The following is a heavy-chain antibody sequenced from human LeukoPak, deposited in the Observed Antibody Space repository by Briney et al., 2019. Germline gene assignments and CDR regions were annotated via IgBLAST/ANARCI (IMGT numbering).Heavy chain of an antibody. V-gene: IGHV3-9*01. D-gene: IGHD1-26*01. Sequence: PGGSLRLSCAASGFTINDYAMHWVRQAPGKGLEWVSGISWNSAIIGYADSVKGRFTISRDNVKNSLYLQMNSLRPEDTALYYCAKGSGSYYSPDYWGQGTLVTVSS. J-gene: IGHJ4*02. CDR3: AKGSGSYYSPDY. CDR2: ISWNSAII. CDR1: GFTINDYA.